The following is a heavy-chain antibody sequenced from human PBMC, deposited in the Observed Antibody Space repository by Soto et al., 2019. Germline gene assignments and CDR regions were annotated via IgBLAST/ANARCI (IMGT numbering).Heavy chain of an antibody. CDR3: AKDRMQNNYYFYAMEI. J-gene: IGHJ6*02. CDR2: ISGSDGIT. Sequence: GGSLRLSCAASGFTFSFYAMRWVRQAPGKGLEWVSTISGSDGITYYADSVKGRFSISRDNSKNTLYLQMNSLRAEDTAVHYCAKDRMQNNYYFYAMEILRQETTVTTSS. CDR1: GFTFSFYA. V-gene: IGHV3-23*01.